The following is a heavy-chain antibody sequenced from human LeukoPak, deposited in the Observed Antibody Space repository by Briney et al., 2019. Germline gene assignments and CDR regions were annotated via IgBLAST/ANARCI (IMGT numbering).Heavy chain of an antibody. D-gene: IGHD4-17*01. CDR1: GFTFSSYG. J-gene: IGHJ4*02. CDR2: IWYDGSNK. CDR3: ARTDYGDYTTFDY. V-gene: IGHV3-33*01. Sequence: GGSLRLSCAASGFTFSSYGMHWVRQAPGKGLEWVAVIWYDGSNKYYADSVKGRFTISRDNSKNTLYLQMNSLRAKDTAVYYCARTDYGDYTTFDYWGQGTLVTVSS.